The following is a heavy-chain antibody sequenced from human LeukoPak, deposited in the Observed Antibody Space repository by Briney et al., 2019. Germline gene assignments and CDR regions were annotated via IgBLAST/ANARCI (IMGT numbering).Heavy chain of an antibody. Sequence: SETLSLTCTISGGSISSSSYHWGWIRQPPGKGLEWIGSIYYSGSTYYNPSLKSRVTISVDTSKNKFSLKLSSVTAADTAVYYCARAVPSWSSGYSVYYFDYWGQGTLVTVSS. J-gene: IGHJ4*02. V-gene: IGHV4-39*07. CDR1: GGSISSSSYH. CDR3: ARAVPSWSSGYSVYYFDY. CDR2: IYYSGST. D-gene: IGHD3-22*01.